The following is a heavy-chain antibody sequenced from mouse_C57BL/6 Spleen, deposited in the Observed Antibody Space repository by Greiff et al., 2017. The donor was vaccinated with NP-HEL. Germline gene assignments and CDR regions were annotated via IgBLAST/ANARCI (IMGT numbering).Heavy chain of an antibody. V-gene: IGHV1-42*01. CDR3: ARKGLWNFDY. J-gene: IGHJ2*01. CDR2: INPSTGGT. D-gene: IGHD3-3*01. Sequence: VQLQQSGPELVKPGASVKISCKASGYSFTGYYMNWVKQSPEKSLEWIGEINPSTGGTTYNQKFKAKATLTVDKSSSTAYMQLKSLTSEDSAVYYCARKGLWNFDYWGQGTTLTVSS. CDR1: GYSFTGYY.